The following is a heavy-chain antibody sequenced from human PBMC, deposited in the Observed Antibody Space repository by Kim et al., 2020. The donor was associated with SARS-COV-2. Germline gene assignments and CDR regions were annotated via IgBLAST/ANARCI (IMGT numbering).Heavy chain of an antibody. J-gene: IGHJ4*02. D-gene: IGHD5-12*01. Sequence: RVTISVDTSKNQFSLKLSSVTAADTAVYYCARHLVVPTLRGYSGYGPFDYWGQGTLVTVSS. CDR3: ARHLVVPTLRGYSGYGPFDY. V-gene: IGHV4-59*08.